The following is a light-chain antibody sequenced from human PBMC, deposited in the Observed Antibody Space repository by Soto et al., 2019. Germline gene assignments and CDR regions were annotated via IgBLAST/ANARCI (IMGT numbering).Light chain of an antibody. Sequence: DIQMTQFPSTLSASVGDRVTITCRASQSISLWLAWYQQKPAKVPKLLIYKAPALESGVPSRFSASGSGTEFTLTISSLQPDDFATYYCQQYDNYSPTSGQGTKVEIK. CDR1: QSISLW. J-gene: IGKJ1*01. CDR3: QQYDNYSPT. V-gene: IGKV1-5*03. CDR2: KAP.